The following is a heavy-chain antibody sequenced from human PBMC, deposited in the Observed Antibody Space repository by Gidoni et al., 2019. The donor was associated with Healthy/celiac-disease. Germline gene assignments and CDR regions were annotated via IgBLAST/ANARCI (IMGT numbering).Heavy chain of an antibody. CDR1: GYSFTSYC. Sequence: EVQLVQSGAEVKKPGASLKISCKGSGYSFTSYCIGLMRQLTGKGLEWMGIIYPGDSDTRYSPSFQGQVTISADKSISTAYLQWSSLKASDTAMYYCARLGMGPNDYGDYGLISFPENWFDPWGQGTLVTVSS. J-gene: IGHJ5*02. D-gene: IGHD4-17*01. V-gene: IGHV5-51*01. CDR2: IYPGDSDT. CDR3: ARLGMGPNDYGDYGLISFPENWFDP.